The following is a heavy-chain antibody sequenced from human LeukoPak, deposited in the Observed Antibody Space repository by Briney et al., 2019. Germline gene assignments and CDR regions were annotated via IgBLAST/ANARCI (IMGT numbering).Heavy chain of an antibody. Sequence: PGGSLRLSCAASGFTFTTRGMCWVRQAPGKGPQWVAFAGNDGRIKYNENSVEGRFTISRDNSKNTLYLQMNSLRPEDTAVYYCATTEGVTDKWLDPWGQGTQVTVSS. CDR1: GFTFTTRG. J-gene: IGHJ5*02. CDR2: AGNDGRIK. V-gene: IGHV3-30*02. D-gene: IGHD2-8*01. CDR3: ATTEGVTDKWLDP.